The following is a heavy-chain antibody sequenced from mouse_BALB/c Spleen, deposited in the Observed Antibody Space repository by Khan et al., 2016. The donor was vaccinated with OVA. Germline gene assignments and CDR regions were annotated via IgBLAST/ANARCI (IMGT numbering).Heavy chain of an antibody. Sequence: QVLLKESGPELKKPGETVQISCKASGFTFTNYGMNWVKQAPGKGLKWMGWINTYTGEPTFADDFKGRFAFSLETSASTAYLQINSLKNEDTATYFCARVGYNGTMDCWGQGTSVTVSS. V-gene: IGHV9-3-1*01. J-gene: IGHJ4*01. CDR2: INTYTGEP. D-gene: IGHD2-14*01. CDR3: ARVGYNGTMDC. CDR1: GFTFTNYG.